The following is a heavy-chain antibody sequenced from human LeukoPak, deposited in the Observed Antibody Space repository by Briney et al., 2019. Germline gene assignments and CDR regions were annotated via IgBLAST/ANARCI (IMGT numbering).Heavy chain of an antibody. Sequence: RGSLRLSCAASGFTFSGSAMHWVRQASGKGLEWVGRIRSKANSYATAYAASVKGRFTISRDDSKNTAYLQMNSLKTEDTAVYYCTRALPNSSSWSRWFDPWGQGTLVTVSS. CDR2: IRSKANSYAT. J-gene: IGHJ5*02. V-gene: IGHV3-73*01. CDR1: GFTFSGSA. D-gene: IGHD6-13*01. CDR3: TRALPNSSSWSRWFDP.